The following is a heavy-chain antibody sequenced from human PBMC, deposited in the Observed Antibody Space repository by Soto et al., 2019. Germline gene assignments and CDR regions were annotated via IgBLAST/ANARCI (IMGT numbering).Heavy chain of an antibody. CDR2: IRNRANSFTT. CDR3: ARSTLSTTPYYSDY. D-gene: IGHD4-17*01. Sequence: PGGSLRLSCAASGFTFSDHYMDWVRQAPGKGLEWVGRIRNRANSFTTEYATSVKGRFTISRDDSKKLLYLQMNSLKTEDTAVYHCARSTLSTTPYYSDYWGQGTLVTVSS. J-gene: IGHJ4*02. CDR1: GFTFSDHY. V-gene: IGHV3-72*01.